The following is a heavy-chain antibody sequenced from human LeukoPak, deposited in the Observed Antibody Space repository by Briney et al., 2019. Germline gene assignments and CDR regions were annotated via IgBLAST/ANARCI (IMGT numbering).Heavy chain of an antibody. CDR3: ARDYGGFCTSDNCYRTIFDY. CDR2: PNXGGA. V-gene: IGHV1-2*02. D-gene: IGHD2-2*02. J-gene: IGHJ4*02. Sequence: PNXGGANYEQKFQGRVTMTRDTSISTAYMDLSSLRSDDTAVYYCARDYGGFCTSDNCYRTIFDYWSQGTLVTVSS.